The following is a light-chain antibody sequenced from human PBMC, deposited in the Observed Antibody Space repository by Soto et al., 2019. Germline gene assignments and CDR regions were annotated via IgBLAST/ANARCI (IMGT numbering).Light chain of an antibody. CDR1: QSVRSNY. V-gene: IGKV3-20*01. Sequence: ETVLTQSPGTVSLYPGERATLSCTTSQSVRSNYLAWYQQKPGQAPRLVDYGVFNRATGIPDRFSGRGSGTDFTLTISGLEPEDSAVYYCQHYDGSPRTFGQGTKLEI. CDR3: QHYDGSPRT. CDR2: GVF. J-gene: IGKJ2*01.